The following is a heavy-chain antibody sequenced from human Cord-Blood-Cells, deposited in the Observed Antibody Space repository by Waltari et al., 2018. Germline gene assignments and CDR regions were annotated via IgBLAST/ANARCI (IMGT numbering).Heavy chain of an antibody. J-gene: IGHJ4*02. Sequence: QLQLQESGPGLVKPSEILSLTCTVSGGSISSSSYYWGWIRQPPGKGLEWIGSIYYSGSTYYTPSLKSRVTISVDTSKNQFSLKLSSVTAADTAVYYCARKATGVRFDYWGQGTLVTVSS. CDR1: GGSISSSSYY. V-gene: IGHV4-39*01. D-gene: IGHD7-27*01. CDR3: ARKATGVRFDY. CDR2: IYYSGST.